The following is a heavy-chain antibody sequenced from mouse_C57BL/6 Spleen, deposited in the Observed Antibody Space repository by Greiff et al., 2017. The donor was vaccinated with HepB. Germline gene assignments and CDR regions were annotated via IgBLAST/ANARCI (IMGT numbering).Heavy chain of an antibody. J-gene: IGHJ4*01. Sequence: VQLQQSGAELAKPGASVKLSCKASGYTFTSYWMHWVKQRPGQGLEWIGYINPSSGYTKYNQKFKDKAKLTADKSSSTAYMQLSSLTYEDSAVYYCARSASTMDYWGQGTSVTVSS. V-gene: IGHV1-7*01. CDR1: GYTFTSYW. D-gene: IGHD1-2*01. CDR3: ARSASTMDY. CDR2: INPSSGYT.